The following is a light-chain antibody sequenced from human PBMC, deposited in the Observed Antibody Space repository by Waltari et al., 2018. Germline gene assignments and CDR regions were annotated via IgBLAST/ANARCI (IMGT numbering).Light chain of an antibody. Sequence: SALTPPASVSASPGQSITLSCTGTSIDVGGYNFVSWYQQHPGKAPQVIIFEISKRPSGVSNRFSGSKSGNTASLTISGLQAEDEANYYCCAYVGYSTWVFGGGTKLTVV. J-gene: IGLJ3*02. V-gene: IGLV2-23*02. CDR1: SIDVGGYNF. CDR2: EIS. CDR3: CAYVGYSTWV.